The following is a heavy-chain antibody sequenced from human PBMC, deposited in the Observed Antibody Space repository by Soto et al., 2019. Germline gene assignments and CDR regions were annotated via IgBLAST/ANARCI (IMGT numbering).Heavy chain of an antibody. Sequence: TLSLTCTVSGGSISSGGYYWSWIRQHPGKGLEWIGYIYYSGSTFYNPSLKSRVTISVDTSKNQFSLKLSSVTAADTAVYYCARDLRVGTTWYFDYWGQGTLVTVSS. J-gene: IGHJ4*02. V-gene: IGHV4-31*03. CDR3: ARDLRVGTTWYFDY. CDR1: GGSISSGGYY. CDR2: IYYSGST. D-gene: IGHD1-7*01.